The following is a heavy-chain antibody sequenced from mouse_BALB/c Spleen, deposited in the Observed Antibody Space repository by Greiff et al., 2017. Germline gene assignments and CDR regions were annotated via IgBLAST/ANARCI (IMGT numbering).Heavy chain of an antibody. Sequence: VMLVESGPGLVQPSQSLSITCTVSGFSLTSYGVHWVRQSPGKGLEWLGVIWSGGSTDYNAAFISRLSISKDNSKSQVFFKMNSLQADDTAIYYCARKRDYYDYWGQGTLVTVSA. CDR3: ARKRDYYDY. CDR1: GFSLTSYG. CDR2: IWSGGST. J-gene: IGHJ3*01. V-gene: IGHV2-4-1*01. D-gene: IGHD1-1*01.